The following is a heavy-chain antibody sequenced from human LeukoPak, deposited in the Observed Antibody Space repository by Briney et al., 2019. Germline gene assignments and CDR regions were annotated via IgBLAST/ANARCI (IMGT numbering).Heavy chain of an antibody. J-gene: IGHJ4*02. CDR1: GYTFTSYY. D-gene: IGHD2-2*01. Sequence: ASVKVSCKASGYTFTSYYMHWVRQAPGQGLEWMGIINPSGGSASYAQKFQGRVTMTRDTSTSTVYMELSSLRSEDTAVYYCARTEVPAAHFDYWGQGTLVTVSS. CDR3: ARTEVPAAHFDY. CDR2: INPSGGSA. V-gene: IGHV1-46*01.